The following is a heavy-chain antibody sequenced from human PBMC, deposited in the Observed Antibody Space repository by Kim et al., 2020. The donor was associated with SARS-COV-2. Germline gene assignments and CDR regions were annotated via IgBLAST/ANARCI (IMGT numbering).Heavy chain of an antibody. D-gene: IGHD2-2*01. CDR3: ARDCSSTSCYVPWFDP. Sequence: SLKSRVTISVDKSKNQFSLKLSSVTAADTAVYYCARDCSSTSCYVPWFDPWGQGTLVTVSS. V-gene: IGHV4-4*02. J-gene: IGHJ5*02.